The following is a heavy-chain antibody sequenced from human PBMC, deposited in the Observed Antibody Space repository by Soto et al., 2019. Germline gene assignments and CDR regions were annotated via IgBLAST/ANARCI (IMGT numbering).Heavy chain of an antibody. V-gene: IGHV3-30*18. CDR1: GFTFSAFA. CDR2: ISYDGSNK. J-gene: IGHJ6*04. Sequence: PGGSLRLSCTVSGFTFSAFAMYWVRQAPGKGLEWVALISYDGSNKNYVDSVKGRFTISRDNSKNTLYLQMNSLRAEDTAVYYCAKDRVLPATKKSYYYYYGLDVWGKWTTVTVS. CDR3: AKDRVLPATKKSYYYYYGLDV. D-gene: IGHD2-2*01.